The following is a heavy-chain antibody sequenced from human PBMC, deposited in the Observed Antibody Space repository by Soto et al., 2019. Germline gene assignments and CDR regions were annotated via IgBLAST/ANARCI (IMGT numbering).Heavy chain of an antibody. CDR1: GFSFTSYY. J-gene: IGHJ6*02. CDR3: ARQTTVTTFDYYYGMDV. D-gene: IGHD4-17*01. CDR2: IYPGDSDT. V-gene: IGHV5-51*01. Sequence: GESLKISCKGSGFSFTSYYIGWARQMPGKGLEWMGIIYPGDSDTRYSPSFQGQVTISADKSISTAYLQWSSLKASDTAMYYCARQTTVTTFDYYYGMDVWGQGTTVTVSS.